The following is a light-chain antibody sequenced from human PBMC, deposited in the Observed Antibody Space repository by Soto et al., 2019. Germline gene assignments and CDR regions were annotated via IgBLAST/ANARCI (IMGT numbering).Light chain of an antibody. J-gene: IGKJ2*01. CDR2: AAS. CDR3: QQSYITPST. V-gene: IGKV1-27*01. CDR1: QGIRNY. Sequence: DIQMTQSPSSLSASVGDRVTVTCRASQGIRNYLAWYQQKPGKIPKLLIYAASTLQSGVPSRFSGSGSGTDFTLTISSLQPEDVATYYCQQSYITPSTFGQGTKLEIK.